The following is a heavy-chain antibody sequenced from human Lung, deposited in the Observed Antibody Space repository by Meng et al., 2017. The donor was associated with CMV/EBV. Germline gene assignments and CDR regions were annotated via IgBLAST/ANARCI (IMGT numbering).Heavy chain of an antibody. CDR3: ARDRYQYYYLHS. Sequence: ASXXVSXNSSGYTFTSYYMHWVRQAPGQGLEWMGIINPSGGSTTYAQKFQGRVTMTRDTSTSTVYMELSSLRSEDTAVYYCARDRYQYYYLHSWGQGTLVTVSS. V-gene: IGHV1-46*01. CDR2: INPSGGST. D-gene: IGHD3-10*02. CDR1: GYTFTSYY. J-gene: IGHJ4*02.